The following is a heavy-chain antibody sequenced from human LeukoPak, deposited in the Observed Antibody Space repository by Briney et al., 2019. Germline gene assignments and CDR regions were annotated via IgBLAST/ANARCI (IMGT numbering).Heavy chain of an antibody. D-gene: IGHD1-1*01. J-gene: IGHJ4*02. V-gene: IGHV4-59*01. CDR2: IYYRGTT. Sequence: SETLSLTCTVSGGSINDYYWNWIRQPPGKGLEWIGYIYYRGTTNYNPSLNSRVTISLDSSKNQFSLKLTSVTAADTAAYYCTRGPPRTRRGRYFDCWGQGTLVSVSS. CDR1: GGSINDYY. CDR3: TRGPPRTRRGRYFDC.